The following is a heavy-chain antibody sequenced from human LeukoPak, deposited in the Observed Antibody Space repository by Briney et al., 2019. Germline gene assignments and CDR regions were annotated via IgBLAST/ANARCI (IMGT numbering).Heavy chain of an antibody. D-gene: IGHD6-13*01. Sequence: GGSLRLSCAASGFTFSSYAMSWVRQAPGKGLEWVSAISGSGGSTYYADSVKGRFTISRDNSKHTLYLQMNRLRAEDTAVYYCAKDSRRLAAAGIKAFDIWGQGTMVTVSS. V-gene: IGHV3-23*01. J-gene: IGHJ3*02. CDR2: ISGSGGST. CDR3: AKDSRRLAAAGIKAFDI. CDR1: GFTFSSYA.